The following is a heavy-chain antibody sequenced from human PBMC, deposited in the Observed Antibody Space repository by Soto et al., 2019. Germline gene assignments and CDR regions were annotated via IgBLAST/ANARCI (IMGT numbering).Heavy chain of an antibody. J-gene: IGHJ6*02. CDR2: INAGNGNT. D-gene: IGHD3-3*01. CDR1: GYTFTSYA. V-gene: IGHV1-3*01. CDR3: ARSRAGGAFWSGYSPDYYYYGMDV. Sequence: ASVKVSCKASGYTFTSYAMHWVRQAPGQRLEWMGWINAGNGNTKYSQKFQGRVTITRDTSASTAYMELSSLRSEDTAVYYCARSRAGGAFWSGYSPDYYYYGMDVWGQGTTVTVSS.